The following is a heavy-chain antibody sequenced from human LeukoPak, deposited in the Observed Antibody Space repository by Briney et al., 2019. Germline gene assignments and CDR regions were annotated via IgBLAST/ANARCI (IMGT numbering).Heavy chain of an antibody. Sequence: PSETLSLTCTVSGGSISSGGYYWSWIRQPPGKGLEWIGYIYHSGSTYYNPSLKSRVTISVDRSKNQFSLKLSSVTAADTAVYYCARSPLGYCSSTSCYHRDYYYYMDVWGKGTTVTVSS. CDR3: ARSPLGYCSSTSCYHRDYYYYMDV. J-gene: IGHJ6*03. CDR2: IYHSGST. V-gene: IGHV4-30-2*01. D-gene: IGHD2-2*01. CDR1: GGSISSGGYY.